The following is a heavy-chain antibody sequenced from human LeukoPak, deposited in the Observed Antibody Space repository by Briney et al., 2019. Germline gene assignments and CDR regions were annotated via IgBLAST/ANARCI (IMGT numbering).Heavy chain of an antibody. J-gene: IGHJ6*03. V-gene: IGHV1-46*01. CDR1: GYTFTSYY. Sequence: GASVKVSCKASGYTFTSYYMHWVRQAPGQGLEWMGIINPSGGSTSYAQKFQGRVTMTRDTSTSTVYMELSSLRSEDTAVYYCARGDRDRYYYYYYMDVWGKGTTVTVSS. D-gene: IGHD3-10*01. CDR2: INPSGGST. CDR3: ARGDRDRYYYYYYMDV.